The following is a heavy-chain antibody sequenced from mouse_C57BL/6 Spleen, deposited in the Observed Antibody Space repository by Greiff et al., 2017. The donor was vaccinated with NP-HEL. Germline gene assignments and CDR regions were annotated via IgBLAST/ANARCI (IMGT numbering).Heavy chain of an antibody. CDR2: INPNYGTT. CDR3: ARPQFITTVVRAMDS. CDR1: GYSFTDYN. D-gene: IGHD1-1*01. J-gene: IGHJ4*01. V-gene: IGHV1-39*01. Sequence: VQLQQSGPELVKPGASVKISCKASGYSFTDYNMNWVKQSNGKSLEWIGVINPNYGTTRYNQKFKGKATLTVDQSSSTAYMQPNSLTSEDSAVYDCARPQFITTVVRAMDSWGQGTSVTVSS.